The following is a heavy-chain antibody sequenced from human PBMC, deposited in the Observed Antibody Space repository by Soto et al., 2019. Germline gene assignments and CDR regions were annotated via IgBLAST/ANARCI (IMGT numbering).Heavy chain of an antibody. D-gene: IGHD3-10*01. CDR1: GVSISSGGYS. Sequence: SETLSLTCAVSGVSISSGGYSWSWIRQPPGKGLEWIGYMYHSGSTYYNLSLKSRVTISIDRSKNQFSLKLSSVTAADTAVYYCATYYYGSGRFRWFDPWGQGTLVTVSS. CDR2: MYHSGST. CDR3: ATYYYGSGRFRWFDP. J-gene: IGHJ5*02. V-gene: IGHV4-30-2*01.